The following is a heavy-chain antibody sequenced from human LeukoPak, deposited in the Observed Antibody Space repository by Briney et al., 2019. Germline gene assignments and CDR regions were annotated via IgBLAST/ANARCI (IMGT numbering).Heavy chain of an antibody. D-gene: IGHD3-22*01. V-gene: IGHV3-23*01. Sequence: GGSLRLSCAASGFTFSSYAMTWVRQGPGKGLEWVSAISGSGGSTYYADSVKGRFTISRDNSKNTLYLQMNSLRAEDTAVYYCAKWNYYDSSYFDYWGQGTLVTVPS. CDR2: ISGSGGST. CDR3: AKWNYYDSSYFDY. J-gene: IGHJ4*02. CDR1: GFTFSSYA.